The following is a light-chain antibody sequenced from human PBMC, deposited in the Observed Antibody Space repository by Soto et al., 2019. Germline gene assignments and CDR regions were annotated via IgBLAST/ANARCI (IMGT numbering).Light chain of an antibody. J-gene: IGLJ1*01. Sequence: QSALTQPASVSGSPGQSITISCTGTSSDVWTYNLVSWYQQHPGKAPKLMIYEGSKRPSGVSNRFSGSKSGNTASLTISGLQAEDEADYYFRSYAGSSTLYVFGTGTKVNVL. V-gene: IGLV2-23*01. CDR3: RSYAGSSTLYV. CDR1: SSDVWTYNL. CDR2: EGS.